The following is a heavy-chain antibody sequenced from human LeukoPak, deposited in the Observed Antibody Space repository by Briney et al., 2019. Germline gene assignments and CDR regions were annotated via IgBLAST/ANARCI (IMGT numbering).Heavy chain of an antibody. CDR3: SRGGSGWAFDY. CDR2: ISTYNGNT. CDR1: GGTFSSYA. V-gene: IGHV1-18*01. J-gene: IGHJ4*02. Sequence: ASVKVSCKASGGTFSSYAISWVRQAPGQGLEWMGWISTYNGNTNYAQKFRGRVTMTTDTSTDTAYMELRSLRADDTAVYYCSRGGSGWAFDYWGQGTLVTVSS. D-gene: IGHD6-19*01.